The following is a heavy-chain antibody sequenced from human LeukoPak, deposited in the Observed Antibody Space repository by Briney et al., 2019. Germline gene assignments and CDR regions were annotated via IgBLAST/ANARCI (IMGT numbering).Heavy chain of an antibody. CDR2: ISGSGGST. CDR1: GFTFSSYA. Sequence: PGGSLRLSCAASGFTFSSYAMSWVRQAPGKGLEGVSAISGSGGSTYYADSVKGRFTISRDNSKNTLYLQMNSLRAEDTAVYYCAKDRGDGDYYFDYWGQGALVTVSS. J-gene: IGHJ4*02. V-gene: IGHV3-23*01. D-gene: IGHD4-17*01. CDR3: AKDRGDGDYYFDY.